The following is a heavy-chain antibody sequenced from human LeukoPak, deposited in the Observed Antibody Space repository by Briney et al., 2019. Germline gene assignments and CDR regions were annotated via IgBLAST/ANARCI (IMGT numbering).Heavy chain of an antibody. J-gene: IGHJ4*02. D-gene: IGHD3-10*01. CDR2: IYPSTGGT. CDR3: AREFQRGWDY. V-gene: IGHV1-2*02. Sequence: ASVKVSCKTSGYTFTGYYKHWVRQAPGQGLEWMGWIYPSTGGTNYAAKFQGRVTMTRDTSSSTAYMELSRLQSDDTAVYYCAREFQRGWDYWGQGTLVPVSS. CDR1: GYTFTGYY.